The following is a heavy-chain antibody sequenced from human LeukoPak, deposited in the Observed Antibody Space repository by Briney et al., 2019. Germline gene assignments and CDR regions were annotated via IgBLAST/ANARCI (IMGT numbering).Heavy chain of an antibody. J-gene: IGHJ3*02. Sequence: GGYLRLSCIASGSTLRYYIMTWVRQAPGKGLEWVSILSFIDDSTYYADSVKGRFTISRDTFKNTLFLQRTSLIADATVFYYCGREGYTSGYAGAFDTWGQGTMVTVSS. CDR2: LSFIDDST. V-gene: IGHV3-23*01. D-gene: IGHD2-2*01. CDR1: GSTLRYYI. CDR3: GREGYTSGYAGAFDT.